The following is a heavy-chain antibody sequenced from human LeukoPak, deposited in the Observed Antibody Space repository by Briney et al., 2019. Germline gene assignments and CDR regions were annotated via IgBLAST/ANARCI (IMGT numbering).Heavy chain of an antibody. CDR3: AKDLHITMVRGVIED. V-gene: IGHV3-30*02. CDR1: GFTFSSYG. D-gene: IGHD3-10*01. J-gene: IGHJ4*02. CDR2: IRYDGSNK. Sequence: PGGSLRLSCAASGFTFSSYGMHWVRQAPGKGLEWVAFIRYDGSNKYYADSVKGRFTISRDNSKNTLYLQMNSLRAEDTAVYYCAKDLHITMVRGVIEDWGQGTLVTVSS.